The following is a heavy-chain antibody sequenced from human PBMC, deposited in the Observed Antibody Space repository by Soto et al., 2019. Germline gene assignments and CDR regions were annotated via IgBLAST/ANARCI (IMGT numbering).Heavy chain of an antibody. D-gene: IGHD6-19*01. CDR3: ARFWESYSSRYGIEALDI. Sequence: PGGSLRLSCAASGFTFGASALQWVRQASGKGLEWVSYISSSSSYTNYADSVKGRFTISRDNAKNSLYLQMNSLRAEDTAVYYCARFWESYSSRYGIEALDIWGQGTMVTVSS. CDR1: GFTFGASA. J-gene: IGHJ3*02. V-gene: IGHV3-11*03. CDR2: ISSSSSYT.